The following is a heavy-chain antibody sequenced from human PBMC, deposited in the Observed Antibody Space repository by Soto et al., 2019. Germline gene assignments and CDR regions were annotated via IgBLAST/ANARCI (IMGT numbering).Heavy chain of an antibody. V-gene: IGHV1-18*04. Sequence: ASVKVSCKASGYTFTSYGISWVRQAPGQGLEWMGWISAYNGNTNYAQKLQGRVTMTTDTSTSTAYMELRSLRSDDTAVYYCASAHYDFWSGYKRHYYYYGMDVWGQ. J-gene: IGHJ6*02. CDR3: ASAHYDFWSGYKRHYYYYGMDV. CDR2: ISAYNGNT. D-gene: IGHD3-3*01. CDR1: GYTFTSYG.